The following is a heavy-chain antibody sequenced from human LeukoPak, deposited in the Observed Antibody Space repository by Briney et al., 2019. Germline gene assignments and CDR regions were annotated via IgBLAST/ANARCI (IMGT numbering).Heavy chain of an antibody. J-gene: IGHJ2*01. D-gene: IGHD5-24*01. CDR2: IKQDGSEK. V-gene: IGHV3-7*01. CDR1: GFTFSHYW. CDR3: ATITGFKGYFDL. Sequence: GGSLRLSCAASGFTFSHYWMSWVRQAPGKGLEWVANIKQDGSEKYYVDSVKGRFTISRDNAKNSLYLQMNSLRAEDTAVYYCATITGFKGYFDLWGRGTLVTVSS.